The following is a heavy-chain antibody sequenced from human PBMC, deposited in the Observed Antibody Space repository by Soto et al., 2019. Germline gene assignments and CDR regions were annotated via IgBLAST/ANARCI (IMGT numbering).Heavy chain of an antibody. V-gene: IGHV1-8*01. CDR2: MNSNSGNT. CDR3: ARERAYEYGWGSYYCVDG. D-gene: IGHD3-10*01. CDR1: GYTFTRYD. J-gene: IGHJ6*01. Sequence: ASVKVSCKASGYTFTRYDINWVRQATGQGLEWMGWMNSNSGNTGYAQKFQGRVTMTRNTSISTAYMKLSSLRSEDTAVYYCARERAYEYGWGSYYCVDGCGQG.